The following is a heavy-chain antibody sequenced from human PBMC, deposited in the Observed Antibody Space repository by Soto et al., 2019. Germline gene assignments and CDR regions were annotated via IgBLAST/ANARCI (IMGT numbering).Heavy chain of an antibody. CDR1: GGSISSYY. Sequence: SETLSLTCTVSGGSISSYYWSWIRQPPGKGLEWIGYTYYSGSTNYNPSLKSRVTMSVDTSRNQFSLKLNSVTAADTAVYYCARTYCSGGSCYPGGNWFDPWGQGTLVTVSS. J-gene: IGHJ5*02. CDR3: ARTYCSGGSCYPGGNWFDP. V-gene: IGHV4-59*01. CDR2: TYYSGST. D-gene: IGHD2-15*01.